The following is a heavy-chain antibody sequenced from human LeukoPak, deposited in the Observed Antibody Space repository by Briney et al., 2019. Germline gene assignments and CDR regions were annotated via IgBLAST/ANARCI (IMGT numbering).Heavy chain of an antibody. CDR3: AKDLHGDYTLDY. J-gene: IGHJ4*02. Sequence: PGGSLRLSCAASGFTFSRYAMHWVRQAPGKGLEWVAFIHYGGSNKHYADSVKGRFTISRDNSKNTLYLQMSSLRTEDTTVYYCAKDLHGDYTLDYWGQGTLVTVSS. D-gene: IGHD4-17*01. CDR2: IHYGGSNK. V-gene: IGHV3-30*02. CDR1: GFTFSRYA.